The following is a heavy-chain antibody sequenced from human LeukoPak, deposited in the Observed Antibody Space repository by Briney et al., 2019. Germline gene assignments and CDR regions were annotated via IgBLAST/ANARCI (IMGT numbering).Heavy chain of an antibody. D-gene: IGHD2-8*01. J-gene: IGHJ6*03. CDR3: AKDSTNGVFSMYYYYMDV. Sequence: SETLSLTCTVSGGSISSYYWSWIRQPPGKGLEWIGSIYHSGSTYYNPSLKSRVTISVDTSKNQFSLKLSSVTAADTAVYYCAKDSTNGVFSMYYYYMDVWGKGTTVTVSS. CDR2: IYHSGST. V-gene: IGHV4-38-2*02. CDR1: GGSISSYY.